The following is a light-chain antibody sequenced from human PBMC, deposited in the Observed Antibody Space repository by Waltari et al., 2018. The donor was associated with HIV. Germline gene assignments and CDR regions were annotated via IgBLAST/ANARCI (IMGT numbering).Light chain of an antibody. J-gene: IGKJ1*01. Sequence: DIVMTQSPASLAVSLGERATINCKSNQSLLLNFNNKTYLTWYQQKPGQSPKLLLYWASTRESGVPDRFRGCGSGTDFNLTISSLQAEDVATYYCQQCYSTPWTFGRGTKVEI. CDR2: WAS. CDR3: QQCYSTPWT. CDR1: QSLLLNFNNKTY. V-gene: IGKV4-1*01.